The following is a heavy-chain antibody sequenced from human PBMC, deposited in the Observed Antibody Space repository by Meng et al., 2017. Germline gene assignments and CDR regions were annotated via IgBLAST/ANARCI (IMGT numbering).Heavy chain of an antibody. CDR2: IYWDDDK. V-gene: IGHV2-5*02. J-gene: IGHJ5*02. D-gene: IGHD3-3*01. CDR1: GFSLSTSGVG. CDR3: AHRRPLADYDFWSGYCLGWFDP. Sequence: SGPTLVKPTQTLTLTCTFSGFSLSTSGVGVGWIRQPPGKALEWLALIYWDDDKRYSPSLKSRLTITKDTSKNQVALTMTNMDPVDTASFYCAHRRPLADYDFWSGYCLGWFDPWGQGTLVTVSS.